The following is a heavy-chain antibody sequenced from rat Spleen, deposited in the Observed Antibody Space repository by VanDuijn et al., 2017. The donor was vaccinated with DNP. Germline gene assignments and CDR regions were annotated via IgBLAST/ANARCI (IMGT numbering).Heavy chain of an antibody. Sequence: EVQLVESGGDLVQPGRSLKLSCVASRFTFNNFWMTWFRQGPGKGLEWVASIPSTGGNTYYPDSVKGRFAISRDNAKNTLYLQMNSLKSEDTATYYCVRPHHYAGSYPRYWGQGVMVTVSS. CDR1: RFTFNNFW. CDR3: VRPHHYAGSYPRY. V-gene: IGHV5-31*01. D-gene: IGHD1-12*02. CDR2: IPSTGGNT. J-gene: IGHJ2*01.